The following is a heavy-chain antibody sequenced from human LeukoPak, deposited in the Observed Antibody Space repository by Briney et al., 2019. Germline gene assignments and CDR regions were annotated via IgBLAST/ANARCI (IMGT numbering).Heavy chain of an antibody. CDR2: IKQDGSEK. J-gene: IGHJ4*02. Sequence: GALRLSCAASGFTFSSYWMSWFRQAPGKGLEWVANIKQDGSEKYYVDSVKGRFTISRDNAKNSLYLQMNSLRAEDTAVYYCARDRMVRYCSGGSCLIDYWGQGTLVTVSS. CDR1: GFTFSSYW. CDR3: ARDRMVRYCSGGSCLIDY. D-gene: IGHD2-15*01. V-gene: IGHV3-7*01.